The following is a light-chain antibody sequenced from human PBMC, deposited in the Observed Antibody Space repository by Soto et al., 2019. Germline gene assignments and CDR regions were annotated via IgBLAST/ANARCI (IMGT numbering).Light chain of an antibody. J-gene: IGLJ1*01. CDR1: SSDVGGYGY. CDR3: SSFRFGVATYV. V-gene: IGLV2-14*01. CDR2: DVD. Sequence: QSALTQPASVSGSPGQSITFSCTGTSSDVGGYGYVSWYQQHPGKAPKLIIYDVDNRPSGVSNRFSGSKSGNTASLTISGLQADDGDDYYCSSFRFGVATYVFGAGTKVTVL.